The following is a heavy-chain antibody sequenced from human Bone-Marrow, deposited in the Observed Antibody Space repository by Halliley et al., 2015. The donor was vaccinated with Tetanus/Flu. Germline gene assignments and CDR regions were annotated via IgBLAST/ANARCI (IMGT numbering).Heavy chain of an antibody. CDR1: GFTFSSYW. Sequence: SLRLSCAASGFTFSSYWMNWVRQAPGKGLVWVSRVSSDGGTTTYADSVKGRFTISRDNAKNTLYLQMSSLRAEDTAVYYCARPSLHSSPRSRFDPWGQGTLVTVSS. CDR3: ARPSLHSSPRSRFDP. CDR2: VSSDGGTT. J-gene: IGHJ5*02. D-gene: IGHD6-13*01. V-gene: IGHV3-74*01.